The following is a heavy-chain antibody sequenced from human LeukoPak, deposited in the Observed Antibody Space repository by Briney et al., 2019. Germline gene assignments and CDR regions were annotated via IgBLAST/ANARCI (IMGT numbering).Heavy chain of an antibody. J-gene: IGHJ4*02. CDR2: ISWNSGSI. V-gene: IGHV3-9*01. CDR1: GFTFDDYA. CDR3: AKGSFSSGYYDY. Sequence: GGSLRLSCAAPGFTFDDYAMHWVRQAPGKGLEWVSGISWNSGSIGYADSVKGRFTISRDNAKNSLYLQMNSLRAEDTALYYCAKGSFSSGYYDYWGQGTLVTVSS. D-gene: IGHD3-22*01.